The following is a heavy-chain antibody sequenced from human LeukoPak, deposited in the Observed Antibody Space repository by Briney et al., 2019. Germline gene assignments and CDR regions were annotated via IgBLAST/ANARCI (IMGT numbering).Heavy chain of an antibody. D-gene: IGHD5-18*01. CDR2: IYHSGST. J-gene: IGHJ4*02. Sequence: SETLSLTCTVSGYSISSGYYWGWIRQPPGKGLEWIGSIYHSGSTYHNPSLKSRVTISVDTSKNQFSLKLSSVTAADTAVYYCARENTDPYYFDYWGQGTLVTVSS. CDR3: ARENTDPYYFDY. CDR1: GYSISSGYY. V-gene: IGHV4-38-2*02.